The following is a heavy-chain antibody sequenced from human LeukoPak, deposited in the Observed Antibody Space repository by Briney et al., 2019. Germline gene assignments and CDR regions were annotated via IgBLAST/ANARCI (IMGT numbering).Heavy chain of an antibody. V-gene: IGHV3-30-3*01. Sequence: GGSLRLSCAASGFTFSSYAMHWVRQAPGKGLEWVAVMSYDGNNKYYADSVKGRFTISRDNSKNTLYLQMNSLRAEDTAVYYCARSYSYDSIGSYVGWFDPWGQGTLVTVSS. CDR1: GFTFSSYA. J-gene: IGHJ5*02. CDR2: MSYDGNNK. D-gene: IGHD3-22*01. CDR3: ARSYSYDSIGSYVGWFDP.